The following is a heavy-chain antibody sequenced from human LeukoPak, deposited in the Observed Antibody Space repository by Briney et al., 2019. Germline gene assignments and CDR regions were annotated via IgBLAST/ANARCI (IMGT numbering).Heavy chain of an antibody. Sequence: PSETLSLTCTVSGGSISSSTYYWGWIRQPPGKGLEWIGNIYYSGNAYHNPSLKSRVTISVDTSKNQFSLRLSSVTAADTAVYYCARDVNRSGWFFDYWGQGTLVTVSS. CDR1: GGSISSSTYY. V-gene: IGHV4-39*02. CDR2: IYYSGNA. D-gene: IGHD6-19*01. J-gene: IGHJ4*02. CDR3: ARDVNRSGWFFDY.